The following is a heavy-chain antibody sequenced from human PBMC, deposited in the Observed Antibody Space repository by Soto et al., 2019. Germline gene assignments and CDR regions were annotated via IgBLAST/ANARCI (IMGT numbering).Heavy chain of an antibody. V-gene: IGHV4-59*08. CDR3: ARGTFYYGSGSNCES. J-gene: IGHJ1*01. CDR1: GGSFSNSY. Sequence: SETLSLTCTVSGGSFSNSYWNWIRQPPGKGLEWIGYIYYSGSTNYNPSLKSRVTISIDTPKNQFTLKLTSVTAADTAIYYCARGTFYYGSGSNCESWGRGTQVTVSS. CDR2: IYYSGST. D-gene: IGHD3-10*01.